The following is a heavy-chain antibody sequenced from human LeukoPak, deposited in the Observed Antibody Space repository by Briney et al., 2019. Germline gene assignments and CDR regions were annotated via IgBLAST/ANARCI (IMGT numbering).Heavy chain of an antibody. CDR2: IYSSGST. J-gene: IGHJ4*02. Sequence: PSETLSLTCTVSGASISGSGYYWGWIRQPPGKGLEWIGSIYSSGSTYYNASLQSRVTISIETSKNQISLKLSSVTAADTAVYYCARVSPLGAVVNRYFDYWGQGTLVTVSS. CDR3: ARVSPLGAVVNRYFDY. D-gene: IGHD4-23*01. V-gene: IGHV4-39*07. CDR1: GASISGSGYY.